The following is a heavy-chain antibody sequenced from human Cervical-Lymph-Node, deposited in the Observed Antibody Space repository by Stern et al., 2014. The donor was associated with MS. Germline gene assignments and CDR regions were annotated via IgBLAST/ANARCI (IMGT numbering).Heavy chain of an antibody. D-gene: IGHD2/OR15-2a*01. J-gene: IGHJ4*02. Sequence: EAQLVESGGGLVQPGGSLRLSCVASGFSFGTSWMSWVSQPPGRGLEWVANIRQDGYDKFYVDSVKGRFTISRDNARNSLYLQMNSLTVADTAVYYCARDRRAFLDYWGQGTHVAVSS. CDR2: IRQDGYDK. CDR3: ARDRRAFLDY. V-gene: IGHV3-7*01. CDR1: GFSFGTSW.